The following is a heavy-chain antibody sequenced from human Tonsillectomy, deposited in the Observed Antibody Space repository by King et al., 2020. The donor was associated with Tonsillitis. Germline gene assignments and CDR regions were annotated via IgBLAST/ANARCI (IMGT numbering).Heavy chain of an antibody. J-gene: IGHJ4*02. CDR3: ARAPIVRGVITHFDY. CDR1: GVTFSRDS. Sequence: VQLVESGGGLVQPGGSLRLSCAASGVTFSRDSMSGVRQAPGKGLEWVSYIDSRSDRIYYADSVKGRFTISRDNARNSLSLQMHSLRAEDTALYYCARAPIVRGVITHFDYWGQGTLVTVSS. CDR2: IDSRSDRI. V-gene: IGHV3-48*01. D-gene: IGHD3-10*01.